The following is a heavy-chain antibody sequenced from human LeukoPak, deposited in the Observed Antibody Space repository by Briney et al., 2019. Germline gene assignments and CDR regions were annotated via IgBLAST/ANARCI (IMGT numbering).Heavy chain of an antibody. Sequence: GSSVKVSCKASGGTFSSYTINWVRQAPGQGLEWMGRIIPILGIANYAQKFQGRVTITADKSTSTAYMELSSLRSDDTAVYYCAREPSGRAVAGSWGQGTLVTVSS. J-gene: IGHJ4*02. V-gene: IGHV1-69*04. D-gene: IGHD6-19*01. CDR1: GGTFSSYT. CDR3: AREPSGRAVAGS. CDR2: IIPILGIA.